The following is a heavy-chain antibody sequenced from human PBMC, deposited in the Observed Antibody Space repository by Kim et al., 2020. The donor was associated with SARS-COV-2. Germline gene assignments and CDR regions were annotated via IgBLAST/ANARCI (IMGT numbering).Heavy chain of an antibody. CDR1: GFTFSRYA. V-gene: IGHV3-23*01. Sequence: GGSLRLSCEASGFTFSRYAMSWVRQAPGGGLEWVARRKHGNNPYYADSVKGRFTVSRDNGKNTLYLQMDNLKVEDTALYYFAKDHESNGWPTFDSWGQGT. CDR3: AKDHESNGWPTFDS. CDR2: RRKHGNNP. D-gene: IGHD2-8*01. J-gene: IGHJ4*02.